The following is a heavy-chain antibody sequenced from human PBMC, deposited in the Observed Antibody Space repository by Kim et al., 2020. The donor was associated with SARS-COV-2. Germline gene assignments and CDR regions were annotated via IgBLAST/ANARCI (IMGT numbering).Heavy chain of an antibody. CDR2: IYYSGST. J-gene: IGHJ3*02. CDR1: GGSISSYY. CDR3: ARRITMVRGVMAVHAFDI. V-gene: IGHV4-59*13. D-gene: IGHD3-10*01. Sequence: SETLSLTCTVSGGSISSYYWSWIRQPPGKGLEWIGYIYYSGSTNYNPSLKSRVTISVDTSKNQFSLKLSSVTAADTAVYYCARRITMVRGVMAVHAFDIWGQGTMVTVSS.